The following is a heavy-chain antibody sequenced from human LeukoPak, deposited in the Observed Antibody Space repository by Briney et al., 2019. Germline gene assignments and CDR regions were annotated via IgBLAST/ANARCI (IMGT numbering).Heavy chain of an antibody. CDR3: ARALQVTAIHRFDY. J-gene: IGHJ4*02. Sequence: ASVKVSCKASGYTFTYYGITWVRQAPGQGLEWMGWISSYNGDTNYAQNLQGRVSLTTDTSTSTAYMELRSLKSDDTAVYYCARALQVTAIHRFDYWGQGTLVTVSS. D-gene: IGHD2-21*02. V-gene: IGHV1-18*01. CDR2: ISSYNGDT. CDR1: GYTFTYYG.